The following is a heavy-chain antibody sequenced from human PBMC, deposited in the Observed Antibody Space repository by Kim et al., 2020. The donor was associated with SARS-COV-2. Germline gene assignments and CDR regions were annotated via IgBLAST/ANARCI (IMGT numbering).Heavy chain of an antibody. D-gene: IGHD3-9*01. CDR2: INHSGST. Sequence: SETLSLTCAVYGGSFSGYYWSWIRQPPGKGLEWIGEINHSGSTNYNPSLKSRVTISVDTSKNQFSLKLSSVTAADTAVYYCARGLRVGYDILTGSYDYWGQGTLVTVSS. CDR3: ARGLRVGYDILTGSYDY. V-gene: IGHV4-34*01. CDR1: GGSFSGYY. J-gene: IGHJ4*02.